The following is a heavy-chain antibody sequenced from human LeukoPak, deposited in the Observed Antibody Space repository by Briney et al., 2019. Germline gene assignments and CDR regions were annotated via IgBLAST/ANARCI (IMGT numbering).Heavy chain of an antibody. Sequence: QSGGSLRLSCAASGFTFSSYAMSWVRQAPGKGLEWVSAISGSGGSTYYADSVKGRFTISRDNSKNTLYLQMNSLRAEDTAVYYCAKDLPDIVVVPAAQPYYSDYWGQGTLVTVSS. CDR2: ISGSGGST. D-gene: IGHD2-2*01. CDR3: AKDLPDIVVVPAAQPYYSDY. V-gene: IGHV3-23*01. J-gene: IGHJ4*02. CDR1: GFTFSSYA.